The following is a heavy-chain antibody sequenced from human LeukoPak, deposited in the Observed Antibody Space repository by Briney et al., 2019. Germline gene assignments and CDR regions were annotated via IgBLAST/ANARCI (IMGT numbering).Heavy chain of an antibody. J-gene: IGHJ4*02. CDR3: ARHPFATPFDY. V-gene: IGHV4-4*07. CDR2: IYTSGST. Sequence: SETLSLTCTVSGGSISSYYWSWIRQPAGKGLEWIGRIYTSGSTNYNPSLKSRVTISIDTSKNQLSLTLHSVTAADTAVYYCARHPFATPFDYWGQGILVTVSS. CDR1: GGSISSYY. D-gene: IGHD2-15*01.